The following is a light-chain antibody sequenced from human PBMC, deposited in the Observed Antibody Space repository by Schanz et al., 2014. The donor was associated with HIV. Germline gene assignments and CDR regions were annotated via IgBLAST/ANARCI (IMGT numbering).Light chain of an antibody. V-gene: IGLV2-14*03. CDR1: SSDVGVYNY. CDR3: QTWGAGIRV. Sequence: QSALTQPASVSGSPGQSITISCTGTSSDVGVYNYLSWYQHHPGKAPKVIIYDVGKRPSGVPDRFSGSKSGNAASLTISSLQSDDEADYYCQTWGAGIRVFGGGTKLTVL. J-gene: IGLJ2*01. CDR2: DVG.